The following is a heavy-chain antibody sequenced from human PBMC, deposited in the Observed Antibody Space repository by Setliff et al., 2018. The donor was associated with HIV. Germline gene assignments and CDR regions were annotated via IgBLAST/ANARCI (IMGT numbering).Heavy chain of an antibody. J-gene: IGHJ4*02. V-gene: IGHV4-61*02. CDR1: GGSISSGSYY. Sequence: SETLSLTCTVSGGSISSGSYYWSWIRQPAGKGLEWIGRIYTSGGTNYNPSLKSRVTISVDTSKNQFSLKLRSVTAADTAVYYCARGRGSSSSWPIDYWGQGTLVTVSS. CDR3: ARGRGSSSSWPIDY. D-gene: IGHD6-13*01. CDR2: IYTSGGT.